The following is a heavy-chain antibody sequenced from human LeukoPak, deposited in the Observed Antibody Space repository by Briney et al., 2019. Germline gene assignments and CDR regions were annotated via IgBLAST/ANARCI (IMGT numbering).Heavy chain of an antibody. CDR2: IYYSGST. J-gene: IGHJ4*02. Sequence: SETLSLTCTVSDDSITMYYWTWIRQPPGKGLEWIGYIYYSGSTNYNPSLKSRVTISVDTSKNQFSLKLSSVTAADTAVYYCARVRSSGWGKNFDYWGQGTLVTVSS. CDR1: DDSITMYY. V-gene: IGHV4-59*01. CDR3: ARVRSSGWGKNFDY. D-gene: IGHD6-19*01.